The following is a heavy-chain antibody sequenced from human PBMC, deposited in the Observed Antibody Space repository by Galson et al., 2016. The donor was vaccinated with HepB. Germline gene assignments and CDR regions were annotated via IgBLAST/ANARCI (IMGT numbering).Heavy chain of an antibody. J-gene: IGHJ3*01. Sequence: SLRLSCATSGFTFKNYGMSWVRQAPGKGLEWVSSISASGSRTYDADSVKGRFTSSRDNSISTLYLQMNSLRAEDTALYYCAKTVYSGNFDTAFDVWGQGTMVSVSS. D-gene: IGHD3-9*01. V-gene: IGHV3-23*01. CDR2: ISASGSRT. CDR3: AKTVYSGNFDTAFDV. CDR1: GFTFKNYG.